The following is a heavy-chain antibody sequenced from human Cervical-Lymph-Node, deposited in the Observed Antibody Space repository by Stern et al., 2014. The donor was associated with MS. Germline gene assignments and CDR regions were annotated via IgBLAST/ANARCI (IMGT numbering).Heavy chain of an antibody. CDR3: ANGGTTWN. CDR1: DLAFSRYW. Sequence: EVQLVESGGGEVQSGGSLRLSCVASDLAFSRYWMNWVRQAPGKGLQWVANINQAGSEKYYVDSVEGRFTISRDNAKKSLYLQMNNLRSEDTAVYYCANGGTTWNWGQGTLVTVSS. V-gene: IGHV3-7*03. J-gene: IGHJ4*02. CDR2: INQAGSEK. D-gene: IGHD1-1*01.